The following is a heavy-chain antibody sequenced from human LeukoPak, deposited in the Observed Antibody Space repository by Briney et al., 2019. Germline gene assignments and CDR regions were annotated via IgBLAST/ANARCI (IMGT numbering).Heavy chain of an antibody. Sequence: GGSLRLSCAASGFTFSDYDMSWIRQAPGKGLEWVSYISSSGGTIYYADSVKGRFTISMDNAKNSLYLKMNSLRAEDTAVYYCARWAPQYGGYAFDYWGQGTLVTVSS. CDR3: ARWAPQYGGYAFDY. V-gene: IGHV3-11*01. J-gene: IGHJ4*02. CDR2: ISSSGGTI. D-gene: IGHD5-12*01. CDR1: GFTFSDYD.